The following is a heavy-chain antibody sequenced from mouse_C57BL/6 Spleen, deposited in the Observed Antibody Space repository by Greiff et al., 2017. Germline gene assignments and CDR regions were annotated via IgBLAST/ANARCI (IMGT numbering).Heavy chain of an antibody. D-gene: IGHD2-1*01. Sequence: VQLQQPGAELVKPGASVKMSCKASGYTFTSYWITWVKQRPGQGLEWIGDIYPGSGSTNYNETFKSKATLTVDTSSSTAYMQLSSLTSEDSAVYYCARESGYRGNYDSYYYAMDYWGQGTSVTVSS. J-gene: IGHJ4*01. CDR1: GYTFTSYW. CDR3: ARESGYRGNYDSYYYAMDY. V-gene: IGHV1-55*01. CDR2: IYPGSGST.